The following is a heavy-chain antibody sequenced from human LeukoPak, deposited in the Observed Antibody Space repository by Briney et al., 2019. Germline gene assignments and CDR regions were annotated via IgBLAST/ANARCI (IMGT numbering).Heavy chain of an antibody. CDR1: GFTFNRYS. Sequence: GGSLRLSCAASGFTFNRYSMNWVRQAPGKGLEWISYISSSGTTIYYTDSVQGRFIISRDNARNSLYLQMNSLRAEDTAVYYCARVGYSDFWSGYYWDYWGQGTLATVSS. CDR3: ARVGYSDFWSGYYWDY. J-gene: IGHJ4*02. CDR2: ISSSGTTI. V-gene: IGHV3-48*01. D-gene: IGHD3-3*01.